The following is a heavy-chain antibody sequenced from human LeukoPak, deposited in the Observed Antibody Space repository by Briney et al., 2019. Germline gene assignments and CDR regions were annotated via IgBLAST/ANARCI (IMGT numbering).Heavy chain of an antibody. D-gene: IGHD3-10*01. J-gene: IGHJ4*02. V-gene: IGHV4-59*01. CDR3: AREGYYGSGTQGAHDY. CDR2: IYYSGST. Sequence: SETLSLTCTVSGGSISSYYWSWIRQPPGKGLEWIGYIYYSGSTNYNPSLKSRVTISVDTSKNQFSPKLSSVTAADTAVYYCAREGYYGSGTQGAHDYWGQGTLVTVSS. CDR1: GGSISSYY.